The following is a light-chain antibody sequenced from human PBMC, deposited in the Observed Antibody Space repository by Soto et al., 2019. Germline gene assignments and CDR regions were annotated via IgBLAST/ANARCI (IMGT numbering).Light chain of an antibody. Sequence: QSVLTQPPSASGTPGQRVTISCSGSSSNIGSNTVNWYQQLPGTAPKLLIYSNNQRPSGVPDRFSGSKSGTSASLAISVLQSEDGTDYYCAAWDDSLNGLYVFGTGTKLTVL. V-gene: IGLV1-44*01. CDR2: SNN. CDR3: AAWDDSLNGLYV. J-gene: IGLJ1*01. CDR1: SSNIGSNT.